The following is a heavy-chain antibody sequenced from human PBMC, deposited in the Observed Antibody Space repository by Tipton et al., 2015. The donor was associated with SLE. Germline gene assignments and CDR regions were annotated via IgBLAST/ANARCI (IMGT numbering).Heavy chain of an antibody. Sequence: TLSLTCTVSGGSIISYYWSWIRQPPGKGLEWIGYIHYSGVTYYYPSLKSRVTMSVDTSKNQFSLKLNSVTAADMAVYYCARHAEIPVMRYGMDVWGQGTTVSVSS. J-gene: IGHJ6*02. CDR2: IHYSGVT. V-gene: IGHV4-59*08. CDR1: GGSIISYY. CDR3: ARHAEIPVMRYGMDV. D-gene: IGHD2-21*01.